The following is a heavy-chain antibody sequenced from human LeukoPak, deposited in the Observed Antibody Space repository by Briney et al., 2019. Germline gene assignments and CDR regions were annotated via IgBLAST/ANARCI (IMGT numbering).Heavy chain of an antibody. J-gene: IGHJ4*02. CDR1: GYSFSSYW. CDR2: IYPGESDT. D-gene: IGHD3-10*01. CDR3: ARNRGDNTFDY. V-gene: IGHV5-51*01. Sequence: GESLKISFKGSGYSFSSYWIGWVRQMPGKGLEWMGFIYPGESDTRYSPSFQGQVTISADKSISTAYLQWRSLKASDTAMYYCARNRGDNTFDYWGQGILVTVSS.